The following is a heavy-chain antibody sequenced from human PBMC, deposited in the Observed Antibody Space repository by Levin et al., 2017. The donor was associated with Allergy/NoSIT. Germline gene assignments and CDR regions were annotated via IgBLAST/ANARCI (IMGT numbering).Heavy chain of an antibody. J-gene: IGHJ4*02. V-gene: IGHV3-23*01. CDR1: GFTFSSLA. CDR2: ISASGDSA. D-gene: IGHD2-15*01. CDR3: ARSMIGLPGSRFFDY. Sequence: AGGSLRLSCAASGFTFSSLAMSWVRQAPGKGLEWVSAISASGDSAFYADSVKGRFSISRDNSKNTLYLQMNSLGSEDTAVYYCARSMIGLPGSRFFDYWGQGTLVTVSS.